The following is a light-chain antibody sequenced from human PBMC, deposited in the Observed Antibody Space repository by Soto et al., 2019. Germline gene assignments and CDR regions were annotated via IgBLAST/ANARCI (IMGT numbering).Light chain of an antibody. CDR3: QQYNSFVT. V-gene: IGKV1-5*03. CDR2: KAS. J-gene: IGKJ4*01. Sequence: DIQMTQSPSTLSASVGDRVTITCRASQSISSWLAWYKQKPGKAPNLLIYKASSLASGVPSRFSGSGSGTEFTLTISSLQPDDFATYYCQQYNSFVTFGGGTKVDIK. CDR1: QSISSW.